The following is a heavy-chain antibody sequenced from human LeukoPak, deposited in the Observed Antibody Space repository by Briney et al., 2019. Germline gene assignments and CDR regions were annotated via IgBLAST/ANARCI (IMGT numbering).Heavy chain of an antibody. CDR1: GFTISSNY. CDR3: ARFGHSCWPFDY. V-gene: IGHV3-66*01. Sequence: GGSLRLSCAASGFTISSNYMTWVRQAPGKGLEWVSIIYGGGTTYYADSVKGRFIISRDNSKNTLYLQMNSLRAEDTAVYYCARFGHSCWPFDYWGQGTLVTVSS. CDR2: IYGGGTT. J-gene: IGHJ4*02. D-gene: IGHD6-19*01.